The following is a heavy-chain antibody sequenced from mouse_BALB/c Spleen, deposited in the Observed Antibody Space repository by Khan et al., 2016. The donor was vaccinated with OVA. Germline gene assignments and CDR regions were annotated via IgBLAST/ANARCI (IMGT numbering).Heavy chain of an antibody. Sequence: LMQSGPELKKPGETVRISCKASGYTFTTAGIQWVQKMPGKGLKWIGWINTHSGVPKYAEDFKGRFAFSLETSASTAYLQITNLKNEDTATYFCARGGAAYYRNDGGAMDYWGQGTSVTVSS. CDR3: ARGGAAYYRNDGGAMDY. CDR2: INTHSGVP. CDR1: GYTFTTAG. V-gene: IGHV9-4*02. D-gene: IGHD2-14*01. J-gene: IGHJ4*01.